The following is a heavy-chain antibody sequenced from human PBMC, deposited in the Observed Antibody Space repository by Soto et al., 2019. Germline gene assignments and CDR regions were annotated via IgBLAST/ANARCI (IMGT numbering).Heavy chain of an antibody. CDR2: ISGSGDST. D-gene: IGHD1-26*01. CDR1: GFTFSSYA. V-gene: IGHV3-23*01. CDR3: ARRGSGSYYDY. J-gene: IGHJ4*02. Sequence: EVQLLESGGGLVQPGGSLRLSCAASGFTFSSYAMRWVRQAPGKGLEWVSAISGSGDSTYYADSVKGRFAISRDNSKHTLYLQMNSLSAEDTAVYYCARRGSGSYYDYWGQGTLVTVSS.